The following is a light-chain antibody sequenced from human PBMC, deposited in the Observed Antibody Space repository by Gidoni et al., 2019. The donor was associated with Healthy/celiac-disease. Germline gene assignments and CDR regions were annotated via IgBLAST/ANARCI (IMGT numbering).Light chain of an antibody. CDR2: GAA. V-gene: IGKV3-20*01. Sequence: EIVLTQSPGTLSLSPGERATLSCRASQSVSSSYLAWYQQKPGQAPRLLIYGAASRATGSPDWFRSSGSGTDVTLTISRLEPEDFAVYYCQQYGSSPITFGQGTRLEIK. CDR3: QQYGSSPIT. CDR1: QSVSSSY. J-gene: IGKJ5*01.